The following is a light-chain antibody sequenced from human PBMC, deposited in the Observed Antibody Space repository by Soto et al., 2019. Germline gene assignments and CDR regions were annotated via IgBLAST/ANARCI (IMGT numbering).Light chain of an antibody. J-gene: IGLJ1*01. CDR1: SSDVGGYNY. Sequence: QSALTQPASVSGSPGQSITISCTGTSSDVGGYNYVSWYQYHPGKAPKLMIYEVTNRPSGVSIRFSGSKSGTTASLTISGLQAEDEADYYCLSFTSSFTYIFGTGTKVTVL. V-gene: IGLV2-14*01. CDR2: EVT. CDR3: LSFTSSFTYI.